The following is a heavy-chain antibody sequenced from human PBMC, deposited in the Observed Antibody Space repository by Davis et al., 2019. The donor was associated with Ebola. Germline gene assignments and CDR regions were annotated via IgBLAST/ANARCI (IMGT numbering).Heavy chain of an antibody. CDR3: AKGDRTPLYYDTSDDY. CDR2: ISGSGGST. J-gene: IGHJ4*02. D-gene: IGHD3-22*01. CDR1: GFTFSSYA. V-gene: IGHV3-23*01. Sequence: GESLKISCAASGFTFSSYAMSWVRQAPGKGLEWVSAISGSGGSTSYADSVKGRFTMSRDNSGNTLYLQMNSLRVEDTAVYYCAKGDRTPLYYDTSDDYWGQGTLVTVSS.